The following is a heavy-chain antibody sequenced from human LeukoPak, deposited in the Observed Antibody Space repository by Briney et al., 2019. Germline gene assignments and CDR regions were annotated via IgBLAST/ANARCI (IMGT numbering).Heavy chain of an antibody. CDR3: VRSGYGTAAGLFDS. J-gene: IGHJ4*02. Sequence: SQTLSLTCAISGDSVSRNTAIWNWIRQSPSRGLEWLGRTYYRTKWYSESAVAVRSRISINPDTSNNHFSLQLNSVTPEDTAVYYCVRSGYGTAAGLFDSWGQGTLVTVSS. V-gene: IGHV6-1*01. D-gene: IGHD1/OR15-1a*01. CDR2: TYYRTKWYS. CDR1: GDSVSRNTAI.